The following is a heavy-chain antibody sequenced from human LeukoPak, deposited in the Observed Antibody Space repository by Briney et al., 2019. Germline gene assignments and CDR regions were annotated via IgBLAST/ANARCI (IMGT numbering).Heavy chain of an antibody. V-gene: IGHV1-69*05. J-gene: IGHJ4*02. D-gene: IGHD3-22*01. Sequence: SVKLSCKASGVTFSSYAISWVRQAPGQGLEWIGGIIPIFGTANYAQKFQGRVTITTDESTSTAYMELSSMRSEDTAVYYCASGTYYYDSSGHPFFDYWGQGTLVTVSS. CDR3: ASGTYYYDSSGHPFFDY. CDR2: IIPIFGTA. CDR1: GVTFSSYA.